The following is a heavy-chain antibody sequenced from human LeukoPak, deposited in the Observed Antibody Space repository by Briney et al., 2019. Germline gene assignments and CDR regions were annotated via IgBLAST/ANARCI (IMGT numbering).Heavy chain of an antibody. D-gene: IGHD6-19*01. CDR2: IYSGGST. V-gene: IGHV3-66*01. CDR3: ARDRAAVALIGPGAFDI. CDR1: GFTVSSNY. Sequence: GGSLRLSCAASGFTVSSNYMSWVRQAPGKGLEWVSVIYSGGSTYYADSVKGRFTISRDNSKNTLYLQMNSLRAEDTAVYYCARDRAAVALIGPGAFDIWGQGTMVTVSS. J-gene: IGHJ3*02.